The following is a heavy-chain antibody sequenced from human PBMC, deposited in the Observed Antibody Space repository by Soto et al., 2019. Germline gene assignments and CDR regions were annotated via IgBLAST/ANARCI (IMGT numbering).Heavy chain of an antibody. CDR3: ANSVSSGPPNDY. CDR1: GFTFSSYA. CDR2: ISGSGGST. V-gene: IGHV3-23*01. D-gene: IGHD6-19*01. Sequence: EVQLLESGGGLVQPGGSLRLSCAASGFTFSSYAMSWVRQAPGKGLEWVSAISGSGGSTYYEDSVKDRFTIYRDKSKNLLLVQMMAVRPEVTPVEYCANSVSSGPPNDYWGQGTMVTVSS. J-gene: IGHJ4*02.